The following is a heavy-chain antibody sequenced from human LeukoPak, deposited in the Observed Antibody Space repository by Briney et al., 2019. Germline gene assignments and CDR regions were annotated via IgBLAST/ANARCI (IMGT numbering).Heavy chain of an antibody. CDR1: GYTFTNYG. D-gene: IGHD2-2*01. Sequence: GASVKVSCKASGYTFTNYGISWVRQAPGQGLEWMAWISANNGETRYAQNLQGRLTMTTDTSTSTAYMELRSLRSDDTAVYYCARVPPSAHQLLSSDYRGQGTQVTVSS. J-gene: IGHJ4*02. CDR2: ISANNGET. CDR3: ARVPPSAHQLLSSDY. V-gene: IGHV1-18*04.